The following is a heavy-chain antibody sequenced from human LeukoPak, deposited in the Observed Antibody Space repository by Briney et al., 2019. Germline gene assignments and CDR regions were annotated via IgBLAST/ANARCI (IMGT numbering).Heavy chain of an antibody. CDR1: GFTFSSYA. CDR3: AKADGSWTYDP. D-gene: IGHD5-24*01. CDR2: ISASGGST. Sequence: PGGSLRLSSAASGFTFSSYAMSWVRQAPGKGLEWVSAISASGGSTHYADSVKGRFTISRDNSKNTLFLQMNSLRAEDTAVYYCAKADGSWTYDPWGQGTLVTVSS. V-gene: IGHV3-23*01. J-gene: IGHJ5*02.